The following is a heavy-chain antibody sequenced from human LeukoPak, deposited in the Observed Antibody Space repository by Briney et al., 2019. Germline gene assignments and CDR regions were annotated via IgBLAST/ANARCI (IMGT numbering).Heavy chain of an antibody. V-gene: IGHV1-18*01. CDR2: ISCYNGNS. CDR3: ARDAGDGMDV. Sequence: ASVKVSCKASGYNFTTYGVSWLRQAPGQRPEWMGWISCYNGNSKSSEKFQGRVTMTIETSTSTVYMELRTLKNDDTGVYYCARDAGDGMDVWGLGTTVIVSS. CDR1: GYNFTTYG. J-gene: IGHJ6*02.